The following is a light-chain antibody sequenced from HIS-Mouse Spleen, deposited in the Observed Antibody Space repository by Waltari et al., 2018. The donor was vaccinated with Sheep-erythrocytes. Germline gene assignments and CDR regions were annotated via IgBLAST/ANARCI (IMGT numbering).Light chain of an antibody. V-gene: IGLV2-14*01. CDR2: EVS. Sequence: QSALTQPASVSGSPGQSLTISCTGTSSDVGAYNYFSWYQQHPGKAPKLMIYEVSNRPSGVSNRFSGSKSGNTASLTISGLQAEDEADYYCSSYTSSSTWVFGGGTKLTVL. CDR1: SSDVGAYNY. CDR3: SSYTSSSTWV. J-gene: IGLJ3*02.